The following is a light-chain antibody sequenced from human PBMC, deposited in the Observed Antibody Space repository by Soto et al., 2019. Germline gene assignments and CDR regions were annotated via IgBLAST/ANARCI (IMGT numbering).Light chain of an antibody. Sequence: QSALTQPASVSGSPGQSITISCTGTSSDVGSYNLVSWYQQHPGKAPKLMIYEGSKRPSGVSNRFSGSKSGNTASLTITGLQAEDEADYDCCSYAGSSTHVFGTGTKVTVL. CDR3: CSYAGSSTHV. CDR2: EGS. V-gene: IGLV2-23*01. J-gene: IGLJ1*01. CDR1: SSDVGSYNL.